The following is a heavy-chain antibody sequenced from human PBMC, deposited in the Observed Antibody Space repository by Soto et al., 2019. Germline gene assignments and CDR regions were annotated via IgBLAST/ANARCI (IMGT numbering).Heavy chain of an antibody. Sequence: PGKGLEWIGEINHSGSTNYNPSLKSRVTISVDTSKNQFSLKLSSVTAADTAVYYCARGIYDFWSGYHNWFDPWGQGTLVTVSS. D-gene: IGHD3-3*01. V-gene: IGHV4-34*01. CDR2: INHSGST. J-gene: IGHJ5*02. CDR3: ARGIYDFWSGYHNWFDP.